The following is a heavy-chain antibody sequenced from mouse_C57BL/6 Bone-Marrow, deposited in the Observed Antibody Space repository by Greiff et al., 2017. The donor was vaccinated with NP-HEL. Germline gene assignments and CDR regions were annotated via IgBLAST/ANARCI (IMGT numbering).Heavy chain of an antibody. CDR3: TRGYDGYCFDY. CDR1: GYTFTDYE. D-gene: IGHD2-2*01. J-gene: IGHJ2*01. CDR2: IDPETGGT. V-gene: IGHV1-15*01. Sequence: QVQLQQSGAELVRPGASVTLSCKASGYTFTDYEMHWVKQTPVHGLEWIGAIDPETGGTAYNQKFKGKAILTADKSSSPAYMELRSLTSEDSAVYYCTRGYDGYCFDYWGQGTTLTVSS.